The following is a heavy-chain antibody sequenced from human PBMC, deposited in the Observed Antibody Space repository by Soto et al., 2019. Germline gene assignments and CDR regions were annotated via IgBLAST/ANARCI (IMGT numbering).Heavy chain of an antibody. D-gene: IGHD3-9*01. CDR2: IYYRGNA. CDR1: DDSINSDKYY. Sequence: PSETLSLTCSVSDDSINSDKYYWGWIRQPPGKGLEWIVSIYYRGNAYYNPSLQTRVTISLDKSRSQFSLKLNSVTAAYSAVYFCARLEGLATISYYFDFWGPGALVTVSS. CDR3: ARLEGLATISYYFDF. J-gene: IGHJ4*02. V-gene: IGHV4-39*01.